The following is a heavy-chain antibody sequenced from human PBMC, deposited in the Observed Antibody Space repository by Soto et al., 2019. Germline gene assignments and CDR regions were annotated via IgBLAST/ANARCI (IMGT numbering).Heavy chain of an antibody. V-gene: IGHV3-7*03. CDR3: VRGGHGSGSYLGSS. D-gene: IGHD3-10*01. J-gene: IGHJ5*02. Sequence: GGSLRLSCVASGFTFTTYWMSWVRQAPGKGLQWVANIRQDGGAQYYVDSVKGRFTISRDNAKNSVYLQVDSLRVEDTAVYYCVRGGHGSGSYLGSSWGQGILVTVSS. CDR2: IRQDGGAQ. CDR1: GFTFTTYW.